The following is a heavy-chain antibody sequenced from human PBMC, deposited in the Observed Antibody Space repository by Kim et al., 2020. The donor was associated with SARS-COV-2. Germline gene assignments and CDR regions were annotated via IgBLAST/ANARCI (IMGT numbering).Heavy chain of an antibody. CDR3: AREARYCSYTSCLVDY. CDR2: MNPKNGET. V-gene: IGHV1-8*01. Sequence: ASVKVSCKTSGYTFTTYNINWVRQASGQGLEWMGWMNPKNGETGYPQKFQGRVTMTSNTSINTAYMELSSLTSEDTAVYYCAREARYCSYTSCLVDYWGQGTLVTVSS. D-gene: IGHD2-2*01. CDR1: GYTFTTYN. J-gene: IGHJ4*02.